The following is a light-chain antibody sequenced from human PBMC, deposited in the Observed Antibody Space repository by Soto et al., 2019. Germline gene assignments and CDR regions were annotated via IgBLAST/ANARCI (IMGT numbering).Light chain of an antibody. Sequence: QSVMTQPPSVSAAPGQKVTISCSGSSSNIGDNSVSWYQQLPGTAPKLLIYDDNKRPSGIPDRFSGSKSGTSATLGITGFHTGDEADYYCGSWDSSLSAYVFGTGTKLTVL. J-gene: IGLJ1*01. CDR1: SSNIGDNS. V-gene: IGLV1-51*01. CDR2: DDN. CDR3: GSWDSSLSAYV.